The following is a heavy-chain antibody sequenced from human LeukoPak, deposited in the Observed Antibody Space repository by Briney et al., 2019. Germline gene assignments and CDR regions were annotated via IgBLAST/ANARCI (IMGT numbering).Heavy chain of an antibody. CDR1: GYTFVAYY. CDR2: INPNSGGT. V-gene: IGHV1-2*02. D-gene: IGHD6-13*01. CDR3: ARGPQDSSSWYLYYYYMDV. Sequence: ASVMVSCKTSGYTFVAYYMHWVRQAPGQGLEWMGWINPNSGGTNYAQKFQGRVTMTRDTSISTAYMELSRLRSDDTAVYYCARGPQDSSSWYLYYYYMDVWGKGTTVTISS. J-gene: IGHJ6*03.